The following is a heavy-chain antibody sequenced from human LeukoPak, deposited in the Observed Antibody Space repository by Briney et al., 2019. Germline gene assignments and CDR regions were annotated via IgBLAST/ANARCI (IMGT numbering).Heavy chain of an antibody. V-gene: IGHV3-30*01. J-gene: IGHJ4*02. CDR1: GFTFSSYA. CDR2: ISYDGSNK. CDR3: ARDIGRDGYNLPFDY. Sequence: GRSLRLSCAASGFTFSSYAMHWVRQAPGKGLEWVAVISYDGSNKYYADSVKGRFTISRDNSKNTLYPQMNSLRAEDTAVYYCARDIGRDGYNLPFDYWGQGTLVTVSS. D-gene: IGHD5-24*01.